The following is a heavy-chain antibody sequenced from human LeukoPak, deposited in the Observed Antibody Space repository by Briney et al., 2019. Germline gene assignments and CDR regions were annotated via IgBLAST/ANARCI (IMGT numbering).Heavy chain of an antibody. J-gene: IGHJ4*02. D-gene: IGHD3-10*01. CDR1: GDSTSTYY. CDR3: ATITMLRGVTIDY. CDR2: IYYSGST. V-gene: IGHV4-59*08. Sequence: SETLSLTCTVSGDSTSTYYWSWIRQPPGKGLEWIGYIYYSGSTNYNPSLKSRVTISVDTSKNQFSLKLSSVTAADTAVYYCATITMLRGVTIDYWGQGTLVTVSA.